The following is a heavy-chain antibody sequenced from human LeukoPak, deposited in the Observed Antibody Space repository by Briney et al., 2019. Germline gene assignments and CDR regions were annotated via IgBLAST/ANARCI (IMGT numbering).Heavy chain of an antibody. V-gene: IGHV4-34*01. CDR2: INHSGST. J-gene: IGHJ3*02. D-gene: IGHD3-3*01. CDR1: GGSFSGYY. CDR3: ARHGRFLEWLPTAGNDAFDI. Sequence: SETLSLTCAVYGGSFSGYYWTWIRQPPGKGLEWIGEINHSGSTNYNPSLKSRVTISVDTSKNQFSLKLSSVTAADTAVYYCARHGRFLEWLPTAGNDAFDIWGQGTMVTVSS.